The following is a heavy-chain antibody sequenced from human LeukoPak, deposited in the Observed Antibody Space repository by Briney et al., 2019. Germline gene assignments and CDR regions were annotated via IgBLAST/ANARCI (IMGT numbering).Heavy chain of an antibody. J-gene: IGHJ6*03. Sequence: SETLSLTCTVSGGSISSGSYYWSWIRQPAGKGLEWIGRIYTSGSTNYNPSLKSRVTISVDTSKNQFSLKLSSVTAADTAVYYCARGRWLPYYYMDVWGKGTTVTVSS. CDR3: ARGRWLPYYYMDV. V-gene: IGHV4-61*02. CDR1: GGSISSGSYY. CDR2: IYTSGST. D-gene: IGHD5-24*01.